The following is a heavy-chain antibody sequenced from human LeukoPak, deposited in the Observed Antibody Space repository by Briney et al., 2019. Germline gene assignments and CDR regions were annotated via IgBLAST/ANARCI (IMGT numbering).Heavy chain of an antibody. CDR2: MNPNSGNT. V-gene: IGHV1-8*01. CDR3: ARAIGIPDDAFDI. D-gene: IGHD3-16*02. J-gene: IGHJ3*02. Sequence: ASVKVSCKASGYTFTSYDIEWERQATGQGLEWMGWMNPNSGNTGYAQKFQGRVTMTRNTSISTAYMELSSLRSEDTAVYYCARAIGIPDDAFDIWGQGTMVTVSS. CDR1: GYTFTSYD.